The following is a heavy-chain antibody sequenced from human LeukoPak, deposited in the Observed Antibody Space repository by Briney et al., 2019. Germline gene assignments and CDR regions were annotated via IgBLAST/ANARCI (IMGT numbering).Heavy chain of an antibody. CDR1: GFTFSSSE. V-gene: IGHV3-48*03. D-gene: IGHD3-10*01. CDR3: ERRRGTYFDC. Sequence: GGSLRLSCAAPGFTFSSSEMNWVRQAPGKGLERVSSISSSGSTIYYADSVKGRFTISRDNAKNSLSLQMNSLRAEDTAVYYCERRRGTYFDCWGQGTLVTVPS. J-gene: IGHJ4*02. CDR2: ISSSGSTI.